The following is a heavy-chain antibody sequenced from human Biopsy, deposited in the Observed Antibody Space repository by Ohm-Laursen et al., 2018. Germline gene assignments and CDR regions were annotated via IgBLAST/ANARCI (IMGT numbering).Heavy chain of an antibody. V-gene: IGHV2-70*04. CDR3: ARHRADNFGALEY. Sequence: TQTLTLTFTFSGFSLRSSGMRMSWVRQPPVKALEWLARIDWDDDEFYSPSLRARLTVSKDTSKNQVVLTLTNMGPVDTAPYYCARHRADNFGALEYWGQGILVTASS. D-gene: IGHD1-1*01. CDR1: GFSLRSSGMR. CDR2: IDWDDDE. J-gene: IGHJ4*02.